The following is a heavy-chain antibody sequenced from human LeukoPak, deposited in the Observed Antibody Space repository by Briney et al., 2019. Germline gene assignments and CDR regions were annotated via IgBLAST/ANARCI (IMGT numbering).Heavy chain of an antibody. CDR1: GFTLSSYS. V-gene: IGHV3-21*01. D-gene: IGHD3-22*01. J-gene: IGHJ4*02. CDR2: ISSSSSYI. CDR3: ARDLYYYDSSGPFDY. Sequence: PGGSLRLSCGASGFTLSSYSMNWVRQAPGKGVEWVSSISSSSSYIYYADSVKGRFTISRDNAKNSLYLQMNSLRAEDTAVYYCARDLYYYDSSGPFDYWGQGTLVTVSS.